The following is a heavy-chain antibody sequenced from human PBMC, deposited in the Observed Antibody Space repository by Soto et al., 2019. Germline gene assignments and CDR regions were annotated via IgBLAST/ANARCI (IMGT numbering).Heavy chain of an antibody. J-gene: IGHJ3*01. CDR3: ARQGSCSGDSCFSFLFSFDV. CDR1: GGSGSYY. V-gene: IGHV4-39*01. D-gene: IGHD2-15*01. CDR2: IHDSGSA. Sequence: PSETLSLTCTVSGGSGSYYWAWIRQPPGQGLEYIGSIHDSGSAYYSPSLKRRVNLSADMSKNQLSLRLRSVTAADTAVYYCARQGSCSGDSCFSFLFSFDVWAQGTMVTVS.